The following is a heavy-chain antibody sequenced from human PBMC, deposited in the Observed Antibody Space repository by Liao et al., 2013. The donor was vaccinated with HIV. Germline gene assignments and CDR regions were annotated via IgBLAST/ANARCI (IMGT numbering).Heavy chain of an antibody. CDR2: IYSSGSA. Sequence: QVLLQESGPGLVKPSRTLSLTCTVSNYSVSSGDYYWSWIRQPAGKGLEWIGRIYSSGSANYNPSLKSRVTMSVDTSKNQFSLKLSSVTAADTAVYYCARDLVRSEKPPKWSSHTVPTEDYYYYMDVWGKGTTVTVSS. CDR3: ARDLVRSEKPPKWSSHTVPTEDYYYYMDV. V-gene: IGHV4-61*02. J-gene: IGHJ6*03. CDR1: NYSVSSGDYY. D-gene: IGHD4-17*01.